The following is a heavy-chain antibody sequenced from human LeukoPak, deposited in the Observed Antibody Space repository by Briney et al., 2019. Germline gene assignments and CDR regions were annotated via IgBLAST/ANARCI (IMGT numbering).Heavy chain of an antibody. J-gene: IGHJ4*02. CDR2: ISYDGSNE. CDR1: GFTFSSYV. V-gene: IGHV3-30*04. D-gene: IGHD2-2*01. Sequence: GGSLRLSCAASGFTFSSYVMHWVRQAPGKGLEWVAIISYDGSNEYYADSVKGRFTISRDNSKNTLYLQMNSLRAEDTAVYYCARGVVVPAAPFDYWGQGTLVTVSS. CDR3: ARGVVVPAAPFDY.